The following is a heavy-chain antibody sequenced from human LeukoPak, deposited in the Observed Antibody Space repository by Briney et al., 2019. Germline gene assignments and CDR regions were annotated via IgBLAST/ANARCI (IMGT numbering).Heavy chain of an antibody. J-gene: IGHJ6*03. Sequence: GGSLRLSCAASGFTFSDYYMTWIRQAPERGLERVSYISSSGSTIYYADSAKGRFTISRDSAKNSLFLQMNSLRAEDTAVYYCAREAGYCSSTSCSYYYYMDVWGKGTTVTVSS. V-gene: IGHV3-11*04. CDR1: GFTFSDYY. CDR3: AREAGYCSSTSCSYYYYMDV. CDR2: ISSSGSTI. D-gene: IGHD2-2*03.